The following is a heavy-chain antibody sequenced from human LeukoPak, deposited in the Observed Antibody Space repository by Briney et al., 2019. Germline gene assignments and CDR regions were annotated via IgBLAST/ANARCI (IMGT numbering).Heavy chain of an antibody. J-gene: IGHJ5*01. CDR3: AKDQPITIFGVVIMSRILTSHNWFDP. CDR2: ISGSGGST. V-gene: IGHV3-23*01. CDR1: GFTFSSYA. Sequence: PGGSLRLSCAASGFTFSSYAMSWVRQAPGKGLEWVSAISGSGGSTYYADSVKGRFTISRDNSKNTLYLQMNSLRAEDTAVYYCAKDQPITIFGVVIMSRILTSHNWFDPWGQGTTVTVSS. D-gene: IGHD3-3*01.